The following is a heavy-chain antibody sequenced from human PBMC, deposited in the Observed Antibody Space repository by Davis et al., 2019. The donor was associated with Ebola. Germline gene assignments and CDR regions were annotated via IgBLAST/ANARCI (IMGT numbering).Heavy chain of an antibody. V-gene: IGHV3-48*03. CDR2: ISGSATST. J-gene: IGHJ4*02. D-gene: IGHD2-15*01. CDR3: ARYSGAGTRLFDY. Sequence: GESLKISCAASGFTFSSYWMSWVRQAPGKGLEWVSYISGSATSTFYADSVKGRFTISRDNARDSLYLQMDSLRVEDTAIYYCARYSGAGTRLFDYWGQGTLVTVSS. CDR1: GFTFSSYW.